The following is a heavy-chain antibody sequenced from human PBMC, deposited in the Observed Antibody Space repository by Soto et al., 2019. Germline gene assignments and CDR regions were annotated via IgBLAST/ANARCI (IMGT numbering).Heavy chain of an antibody. J-gene: IGHJ6*02. V-gene: IGHV3-21*01. D-gene: IGHD3-10*01. CDR3: VRAGHVFDVHYYGMDL. CDR1: GFTFNDYS. Sequence: LRLSCDACGFTFNDYSMDWVRQAPEKGLERVSSISSSGTYIYYADSVKGLFAISRDNANNVMYLQMDTLRAEDTAVYYCVRAGHVFDVHYYGMDLWGQGTTVTVSS. CDR2: ISSSGTYI.